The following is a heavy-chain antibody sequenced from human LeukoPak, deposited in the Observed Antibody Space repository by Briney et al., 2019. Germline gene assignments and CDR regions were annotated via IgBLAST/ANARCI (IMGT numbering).Heavy chain of an antibody. Sequence: SETLSLTCAVYGGSFSGYYWSWIRQLPGKGLEWIGEINHSGSTNYNPSLKSRVTISVDTSKNQFSLKLSSVTAADTAVYYCARARRRDPYGDYRYYYYGMDVWGQGTTVTVSS. D-gene: IGHD4-17*01. CDR1: GGSFSGYY. CDR3: ARARRRDPYGDYRYYYYGMDV. J-gene: IGHJ6*02. CDR2: INHSGST. V-gene: IGHV4-34*01.